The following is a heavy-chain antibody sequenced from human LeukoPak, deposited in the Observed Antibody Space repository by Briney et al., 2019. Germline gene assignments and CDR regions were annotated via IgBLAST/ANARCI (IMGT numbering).Heavy chain of an antibody. CDR3: ARVGQRLGSSSSLFADWFDP. J-gene: IGHJ5*02. CDR2: INPSGGST. CDR1: GYTFTSYY. V-gene: IGHV1-46*01. D-gene: IGHD6-6*01. Sequence: GASVKVSCKASGYTFTSYYMHWVRQAPGQGLEWMGIINPSGGSTSYAQKFQGRVTMTRDTSTSTVYMELSSLRSEDTAVYYCARVGQRLGSSSSLFADWFDPWGQGTLVTVSS.